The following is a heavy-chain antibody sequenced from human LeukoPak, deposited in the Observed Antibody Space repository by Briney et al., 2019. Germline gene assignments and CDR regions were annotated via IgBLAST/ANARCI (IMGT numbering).Heavy chain of an antibody. CDR2: IHSGGTT. Sequence: SETLSLTCTVSGGSITDNHWSWIRQSPGTGLEWIGYIHSGGTTNQNPSLRSRVTMSLDTSKNQFSLRLSSVTAADTALYYCARHGARAGGYCSSTSCYTFDSWGQGTVVTVSA. CDR3: ARHGARAGGYCSSTSCYTFDS. V-gene: IGHV4-4*09. CDR1: GGSITDNH. D-gene: IGHD2-2*02. J-gene: IGHJ4*02.